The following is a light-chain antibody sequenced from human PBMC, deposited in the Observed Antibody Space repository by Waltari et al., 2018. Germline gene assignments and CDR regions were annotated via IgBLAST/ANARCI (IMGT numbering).Light chain of an antibody. J-gene: IGLJ3*02. V-gene: IGLV4-69*02. CDR1: SEFSHFA. CDR3: QTWGTGIYWI. Sequence: QVVLTQSPSASASLGASVKLTCTLNSEFSHFAIPWPQLQPGQGPLYLMSLNSDCGHTRGDGIPDLFSGSSSGAERYLTISSLQSDDEADYYCQTWGTGIYWIFGGGTKLTVL. CDR2: LNSDCGH.